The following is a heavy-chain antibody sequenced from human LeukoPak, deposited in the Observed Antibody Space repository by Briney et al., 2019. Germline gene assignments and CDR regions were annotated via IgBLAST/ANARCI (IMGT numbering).Heavy chain of an antibody. CDR3: ARDYYDSSGYPPSDY. Sequence: WASVKVSCKASGYTFTSYGISWVRQAPGQGLEWMGWISAYNGNTNYAQKLQGRVTMTTDTSTSTAYMELRSLRSDDTAVYYCARDYYDSSGYPPSDYWGQGTLVTVSS. CDR2: ISAYNGNT. V-gene: IGHV1-18*01. D-gene: IGHD3-22*01. J-gene: IGHJ4*02. CDR1: GYTFTSYG.